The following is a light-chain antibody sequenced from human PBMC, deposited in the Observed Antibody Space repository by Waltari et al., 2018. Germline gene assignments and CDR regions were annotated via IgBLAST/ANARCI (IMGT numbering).Light chain of an antibody. Sequence: QSVLTQPPSTSGTPGQRVTITCSGGSSNIATNPVRWYQHFPGTAPKLLIFGTTQRPSGVPHRFSGSKSGTSASLAISGLQSDDEADYYCAAWDDSLRGAFFGTGTKVTV. J-gene: IGLJ1*01. CDR2: GTT. V-gene: IGLV1-44*01. CDR1: SSNIATNP. CDR3: AAWDDSLRGAF.